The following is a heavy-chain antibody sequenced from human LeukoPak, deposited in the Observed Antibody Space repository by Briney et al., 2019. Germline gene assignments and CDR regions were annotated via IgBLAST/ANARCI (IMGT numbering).Heavy chain of an antibody. D-gene: IGHD1-26*01. J-gene: IGHJ5*02. CDR1: GYTFTGYY. CDR2: INPNSGGT. CDR3: ARAWGIVGATGGARWFDP. Sequence: ASVKASCKASGYTFTGYYMHWVRQAPGQGLEWMGWINPNSGGTNYAQKFQGRVTMTRDTSISTAYMELSRLRSDDTAVYYCARAWGIVGATGGARWFDPWGQGTLVTVSS. V-gene: IGHV1-2*02.